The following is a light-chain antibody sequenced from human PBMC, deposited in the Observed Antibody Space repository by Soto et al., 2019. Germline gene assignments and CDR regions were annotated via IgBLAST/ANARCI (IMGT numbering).Light chain of an antibody. CDR2: GAS. Sequence: EIVMTQSPATLSVSPGERATLSCRASQSVNNNLAWYQFKPGQAPRLLIYGASTRATGIPARFSGSGSGTEFALTVSSLQSEDFAVYYCQQYNDWPFTFGQGTKLEIK. V-gene: IGKV3-15*01. J-gene: IGKJ2*01. CDR3: QQYNDWPFT. CDR1: QSVNNN.